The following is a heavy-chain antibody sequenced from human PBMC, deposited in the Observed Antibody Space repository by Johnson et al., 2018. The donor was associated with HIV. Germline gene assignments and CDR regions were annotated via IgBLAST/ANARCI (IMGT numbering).Heavy chain of an antibody. CDR3: ARERPGYGGHDAFDI. CDR2: LYSGGGT. J-gene: IGHJ3*02. V-gene: IGHV3-66*01. Sequence: VQLVESGGGVVQPGGSLRLSCAASGFTVSSNYMSWVRQAPGKGLEWVSALYSGGGTYYTDSVKGGFTISRDNSKNTLYLQMSSLRAEDTAVYHCARERPGYGGHDAFDIWGQGTMVTVSS. D-gene: IGHD4-23*01. CDR1: GFTVSSNY.